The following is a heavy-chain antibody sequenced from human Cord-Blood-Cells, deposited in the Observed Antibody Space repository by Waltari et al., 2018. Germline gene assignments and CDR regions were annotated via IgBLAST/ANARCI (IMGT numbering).Heavy chain of an antibody. D-gene: IGHD2-21*02. Sequence: EVQLVESGGGLVKPGGSLRLSCAASGFTFSSYWLIWVRQAPGKGLEWVANIKQDGSEKYYVDSVKGRFTISRDNAKNSLYLQMNSLRAEDTAVYYCARGGGSTDFDYWGQGTLVTVSS. CDR3: ARGGGSTDFDY. J-gene: IGHJ4*02. V-gene: IGHV3-7*01. CDR2: IKQDGSEK. CDR1: GFTFSSYW.